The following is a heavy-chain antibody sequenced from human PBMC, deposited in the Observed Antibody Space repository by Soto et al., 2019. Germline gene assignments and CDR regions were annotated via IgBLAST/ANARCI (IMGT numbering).Heavy chain of an antibody. CDR1: GGTFSSYA. V-gene: IGHV1-69*13. Sequence: ASVKVSCKASGGTFSSYAISWVRQAPGQGLEWMGGIIPIFGTANYAQKFQGRVTITADESKNTLYLQMNSLRAEDTAVYYCAKDRGILRFLEWLPIFDYWGQGTLVTVSS. CDR2: IIPIFGTA. D-gene: IGHD3-3*01. CDR3: AKDRGILRFLEWLPIFDY. J-gene: IGHJ4*02.